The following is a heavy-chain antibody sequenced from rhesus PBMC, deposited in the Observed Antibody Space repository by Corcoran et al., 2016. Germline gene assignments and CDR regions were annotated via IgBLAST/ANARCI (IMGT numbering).Heavy chain of an antibody. Sequence: QVQLQQWGEGLVKPSETLSLTCAVYGGSISSNYWSWIRPPPGKGLEWIGRIRSGGRTNDNPSRKSRVTISIDASKNQVSLKLRSVTASDTAVYYCARDQVDFWTGYYHDYWGQGVLVTVSS. J-gene: IGHJ4*01. V-gene: IGHV4-160*01. D-gene: IGHD3-3*01. CDR1: GGSISSNY. CDR3: ARDQVDFWTGYYHDY. CDR2: IRSGGRT.